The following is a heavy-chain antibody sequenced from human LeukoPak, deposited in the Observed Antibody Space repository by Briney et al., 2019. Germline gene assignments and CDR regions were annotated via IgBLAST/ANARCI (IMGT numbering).Heavy chain of an antibody. V-gene: IGHV3-30*14. CDR2: ISYDGSDK. Sequence: GGSLRLSCAASGFTFSSYAMYWVRQAPGKGLEWVAVISYDGSDKFYADSVKGRFTISRDSSKNTLYLQMNSLRAEDTAVYYCARGGTRYDRRFVFDYWGQGVLVTVSS. CDR3: ARGGTRYDRRFVFDY. CDR1: GFTFSSYA. J-gene: IGHJ4*02. D-gene: IGHD3-10*01.